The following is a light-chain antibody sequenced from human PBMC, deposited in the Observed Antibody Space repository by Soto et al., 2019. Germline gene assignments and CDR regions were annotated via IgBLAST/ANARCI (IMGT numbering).Light chain of an antibody. CDR2: DAS. CDR1: QNINNY. CDR3: QQYENLPT. J-gene: IGKJ5*01. Sequence: DIQMTQSPSSLSASVGDRVTITCQASQNINNYLHWSQQKPGRAPKLLIYDASNLEAGVPSRFRGSGSGTDFTFTISRLQPEDIATYYCQQYENLPTFGQGTLLEIK. V-gene: IGKV1-33*01.